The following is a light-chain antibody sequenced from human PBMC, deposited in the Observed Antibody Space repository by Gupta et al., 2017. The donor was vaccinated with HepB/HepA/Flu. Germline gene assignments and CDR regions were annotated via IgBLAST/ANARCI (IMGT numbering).Light chain of an antibody. Sequence: DIQMTQSPSTLSASVGDRVTITCRASQSISSWLAWYQQRPGKAPKLLIYKASSGESGVPLRFSGSGYGTEFTLTSSRRQHDDFANYYCQQNDSYWTFGQGTKVEIK. V-gene: IGKV1-5*03. CDR3: QQNDSYWT. CDR1: QSISSW. CDR2: KAS. J-gene: IGKJ1*01.